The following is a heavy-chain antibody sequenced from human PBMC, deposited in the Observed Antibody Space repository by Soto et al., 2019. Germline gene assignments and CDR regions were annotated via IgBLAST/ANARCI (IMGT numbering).Heavy chain of an antibody. Sequence: QVQLVQSGAEVKKPGASVKVSCKASGYTFSNYGISWVRQAPGQGLEWMGWISAYNGNTNYAQKRQGRVTMTTDTSTSTAYMELRSLRSDDTAVYYCAREPTSEQLWLHYYGMDVWGQGTMVTVSS. CDR1: GYTFSNYG. CDR3: AREPTSEQLWLHYYGMDV. V-gene: IGHV1-18*01. D-gene: IGHD5-18*01. CDR2: ISAYNGNT. J-gene: IGHJ6*02.